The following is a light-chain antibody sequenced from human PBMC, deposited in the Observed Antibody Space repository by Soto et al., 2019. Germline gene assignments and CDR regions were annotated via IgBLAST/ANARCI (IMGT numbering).Light chain of an antibody. Sequence: AFRMTQSPSSFSASTGDRVTITCRSSQGISNYLAWYQQKPGKAPQLLIYAASTLQSGAPSRCSGIGSGTDFTLTIICLQAEDFATYDCHQDYSYSWTFGQGTKVEIK. V-gene: IGKV1-8*01. CDR1: QGISNY. CDR3: HQDYSYSWT. CDR2: AAS. J-gene: IGKJ1*01.